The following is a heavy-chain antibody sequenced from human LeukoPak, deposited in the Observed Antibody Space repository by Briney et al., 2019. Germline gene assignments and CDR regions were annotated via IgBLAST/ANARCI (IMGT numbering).Heavy chain of an antibody. V-gene: IGHV3-11*01. J-gene: IGHJ5*02. D-gene: IGHD1-1*01. CDR3: ARVGRNWFDP. CDR2: ISSSGSAI. CDR1: GFTVSTNY. Sequence: GGSLRLSCAASGFTVSTNYMSWIRQAPGKGLEWVSYISSSGSAIYYADSVKGRFTISRDNAKNSLSLQMNSLRAGDTAVYYCARVGRNWFDPWGQGTLVTVSS.